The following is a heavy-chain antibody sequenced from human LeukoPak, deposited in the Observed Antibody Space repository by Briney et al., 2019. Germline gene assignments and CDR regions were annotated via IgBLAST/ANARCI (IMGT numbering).Heavy chain of an antibody. V-gene: IGHV3-49*03. CDR3: ARDDRPSGHDFDY. Sequence: GGSLRLSCTASGFTFRDYNINWFRQAPGRGLEWVGFIRSKADGGTTEYAASVKGRFTISRDDSKNVAYLRINNLRAEDTALYYCARDDRPSGHDFDYWGQGTLVTVSS. D-gene: IGHD6-6*01. CDR1: GFTFRDYN. CDR2: IRSKADGGTT. J-gene: IGHJ4*02.